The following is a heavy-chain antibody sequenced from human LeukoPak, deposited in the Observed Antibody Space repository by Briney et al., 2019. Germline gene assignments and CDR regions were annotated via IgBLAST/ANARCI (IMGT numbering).Heavy chain of an antibody. CDR2: IYTGSGTT. CDR3: ERDQGRRGDPDSSISVGILSWFDP. Sequence: PSETLTLSCTASGGSISGDHMSWIRQPAGRGLEWIGRIYTGSGTTNYNPSLRSRVTMSADTSKNQVSLKVSSVTSADTAVYYCERDQGRRGDPDSSISVGILSWFDPWGQGTLVTVSS. V-gene: IGHV4-4*07. D-gene: IGHD6-19*01. CDR1: GGSISGDH. J-gene: IGHJ5*02.